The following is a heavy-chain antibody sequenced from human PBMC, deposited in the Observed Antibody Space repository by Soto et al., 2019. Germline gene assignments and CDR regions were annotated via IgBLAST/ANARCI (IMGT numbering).Heavy chain of an antibody. J-gene: IGHJ6*02. CDR1: GFTFSSYS. CDR2: ISSSSSTI. CDR3: ARVDTMGNYYYGMDV. Sequence: VQLVESGGGLVQPGGSLRLSCAASGFTFSSYSMNWVRQAPGKGLEWVSYISSSSSTIYYADSVKGRFTISRDNAKNSLYLQMNSLRDEDTAVYYCARVDTMGNYYYGMDVWGQGTTVTVSS. D-gene: IGHD3-10*01. V-gene: IGHV3-48*02.